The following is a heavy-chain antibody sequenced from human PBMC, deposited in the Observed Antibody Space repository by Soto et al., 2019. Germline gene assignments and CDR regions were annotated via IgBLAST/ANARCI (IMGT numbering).Heavy chain of an antibody. D-gene: IGHD2-21*01. CDR1: GGSFSPNY. V-gene: IGHV4-59*08. CDR2: SYYGGTT. CDR3: ARLGAYYQSLDP. J-gene: IGHJ5*02. Sequence: QVQLQESGPGLVKPSETLSLSCTVSGGSFSPNYWSWIRQHPGKGLEWVAYSYYGGTTSYNPSLKSRVSISLDTSKSHFSLRLTSVTAADTAVYYCARLGAYYQSLDPWGPGTLVTVSS.